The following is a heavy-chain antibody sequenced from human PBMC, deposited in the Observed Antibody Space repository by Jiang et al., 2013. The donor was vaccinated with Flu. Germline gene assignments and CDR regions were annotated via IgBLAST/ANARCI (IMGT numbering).Heavy chain of an antibody. D-gene: IGHD3-10*01. J-gene: IGHJ4*02. Sequence: SCKTSGYYIYTYGISWVRQAPGQGLEWMGWDHPYHYTDELRTEVPRQSHYYCGKSTSTAYMEVRSLRSEDTAVYYCARDGDGSGSYIAHWGQGTLVTVSS. CDR2: HPYHYTD. CDR3: ARDGDGSGSYIAH. V-gene: IGHV1-69*06. CDR1: GYYIYTYG.